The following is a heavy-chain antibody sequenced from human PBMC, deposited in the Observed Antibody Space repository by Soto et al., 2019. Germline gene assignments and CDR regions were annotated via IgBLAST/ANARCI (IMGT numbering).Heavy chain of an antibody. Sequence: QVQLVESGGGVVQPGRSLRLSCAASGFTFNNYAMHWVRQAPGKGLEWVAVISYDGSNKYYADSVKGRFTISRDNSKNTLYLQMNSLRAEDTAVYYCARPVAGPFQHWGQGTLVTVSS. D-gene: IGHD6-19*01. CDR3: ARPVAGPFQH. CDR1: GFTFNNYA. J-gene: IGHJ1*01. CDR2: ISYDGSNK. V-gene: IGHV3-30-3*01.